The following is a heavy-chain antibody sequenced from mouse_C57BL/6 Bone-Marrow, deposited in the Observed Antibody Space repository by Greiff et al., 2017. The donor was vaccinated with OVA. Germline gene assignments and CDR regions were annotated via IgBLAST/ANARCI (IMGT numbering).Heavy chain of an antibody. CDR2: ISSGGSYT. Sequence: DVKLVESGGDLVKPGGSLKLSCAASGFTFSSYGMSWVRQTPDKRLEWVATISSGGSYTYYPDSVKGRFTISRDNAKNTLYLQMSSLKSEDTAMYYCARLPYYYGSSYIGYAMDYWGQGTSVTVSS. D-gene: IGHD1-1*01. CDR3: ARLPYYYGSSYIGYAMDY. CDR1: GFTFSSYG. J-gene: IGHJ4*01. V-gene: IGHV5-6*02.